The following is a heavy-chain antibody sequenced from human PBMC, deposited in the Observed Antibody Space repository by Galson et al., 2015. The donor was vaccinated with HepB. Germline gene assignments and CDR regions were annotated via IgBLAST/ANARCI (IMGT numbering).Heavy chain of an antibody. V-gene: IGHV3-23*01. CDR3: AKEFPDYERGAFDF. CDR1: GFTFSTYG. J-gene: IGHJ3*01. D-gene: IGHD3-22*01. CDR2: IRSGGTT. Sequence: SLRLSCAASGFTFSTYGMAWVRQAPGKGLEWVSGIRSGGTTDYAKSVKGRFIISRDNSKNTMYLQMNILSAEDTAVYYCAKEFPDYERGAFDFWGQGTVVTVSS.